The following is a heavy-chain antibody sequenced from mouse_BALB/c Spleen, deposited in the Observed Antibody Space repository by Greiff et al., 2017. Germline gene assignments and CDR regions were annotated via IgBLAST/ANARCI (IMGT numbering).Heavy chain of an antibody. CDR2: ISYSGST. V-gene: IGHV3-2*02. CDR1: GYSITSDYA. J-gene: IGHJ2*01. Sequence: VQLKQSGPGLVKPSQSLSLTCTVTGYSITSDYAWNWIRQFPGNKLEWMGYISYSGSTSYNPSLKSRISITRDTSKNQFFLQLNSVTTEDTATYYCARWDYGGYYFDYWGQGTTLTVSS. D-gene: IGHD2-4*01. CDR3: ARWDYGGYYFDY.